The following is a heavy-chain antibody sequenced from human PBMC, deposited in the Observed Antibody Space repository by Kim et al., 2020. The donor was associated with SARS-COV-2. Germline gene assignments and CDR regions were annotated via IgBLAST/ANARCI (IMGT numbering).Heavy chain of an antibody. Sequence: GGSLRLSCAASGFTFSSYGMHWVRQAPGKGLEWVAVIWYDGSNKYYADSVKGRFTISRDNSKNTLYLQMNSLRAEDTAVYYCARGGQQLAYYYYGMDVWGQGTTVTVSS. CDR1: GFTFSSYG. CDR2: IWYDGSNK. CDR3: ARGGQQLAYYYYGMDV. D-gene: IGHD6-13*01. V-gene: IGHV3-33*01. J-gene: IGHJ6*02.